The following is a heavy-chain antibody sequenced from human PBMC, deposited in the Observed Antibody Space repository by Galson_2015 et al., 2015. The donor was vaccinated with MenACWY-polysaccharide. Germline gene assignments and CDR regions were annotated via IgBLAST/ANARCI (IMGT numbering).Heavy chain of an antibody. CDR2: IKRDESEK. Sequence: SLRLSCAASGFTFSSYWMSWVRQAPGKGLKWVAHIKRDESEKYYVDSVKGRFAISRDNSKNSLYLQMNSLRAEDTAVYSCARGHYGLDVWGQGTTVIVSS. CDR1: GFTFSSYW. CDR3: ARGHYGLDV. V-gene: IGHV3-7*03. J-gene: IGHJ6*02.